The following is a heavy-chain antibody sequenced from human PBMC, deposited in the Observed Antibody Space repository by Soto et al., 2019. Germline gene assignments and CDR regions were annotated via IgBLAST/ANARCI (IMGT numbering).Heavy chain of an antibody. CDR2: VYYTGNT. CDR3: ARGVGNYPWSFNS. D-gene: IGHD3-16*02. CDR1: GGSIIDHF. J-gene: IGHJ4*02. Sequence: SETLSLTCTVSGGSIIDHFCIWIRQPPGKGLEWIGYVYYTGNTNSIPSLKSRVTISVDTSKNQFSLELRSVTAADTAVYYCARGVGNYPWSFNSWGQGTLVTVSS. V-gene: IGHV4-59*11.